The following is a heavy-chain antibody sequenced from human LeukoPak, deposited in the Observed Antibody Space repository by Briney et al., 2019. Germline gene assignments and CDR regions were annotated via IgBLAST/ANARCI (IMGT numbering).Heavy chain of an antibody. CDR1: GYTFTGYY. CDR2: INPNSGGT. Sequence: ASVKVSCKASGYTFTGYYMHWVRQAPGQGLEWMGWINPNSGGTNYAQKFQGRVTMTRDTSISTAYMELSRLRSDDTAVYYCAGKTSIAARPANWFDHWGQGTLVTVSS. J-gene: IGHJ5*02. CDR3: AGKTSIAARPANWFDH. D-gene: IGHD6-6*01. V-gene: IGHV1-2*02.